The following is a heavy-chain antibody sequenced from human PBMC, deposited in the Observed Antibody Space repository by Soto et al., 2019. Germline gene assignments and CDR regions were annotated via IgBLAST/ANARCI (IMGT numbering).Heavy chain of an antibody. CDR1: GYTFTSYD. V-gene: IGHV1-8*01. J-gene: IGHJ6*02. CDR2: MNPNSGNT. CDR3: ARGFRITMVRGGKYYYGMDV. Sequence: QVQLVQSGAEVKKPGASVKVSCKASGYTFTSYDINWVRQATGQGLEWMGWMNPNSGNTGYAQKFQGRVTMTRNTSISTAYMELSSLRSEDTAVYYCARGFRITMVRGGKYYYGMDVWGQGTTVTVSS. D-gene: IGHD3-10*01.